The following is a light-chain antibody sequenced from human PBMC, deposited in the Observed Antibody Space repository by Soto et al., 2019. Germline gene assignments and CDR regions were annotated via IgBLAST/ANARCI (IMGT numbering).Light chain of an antibody. Sequence: EIVMTQSPATLSVSPGERATLSCRASQSVSSNLDWYQQKPGQAPRLLIYGASTRATAILARFSVSGSGTEFTLTISSLQSEDFADYYCQQYNNWPPGTFGQGTKVEIK. CDR2: GAS. CDR1: QSVSSN. V-gene: IGKV3-15*01. J-gene: IGKJ1*01. CDR3: QQYNNWPPGT.